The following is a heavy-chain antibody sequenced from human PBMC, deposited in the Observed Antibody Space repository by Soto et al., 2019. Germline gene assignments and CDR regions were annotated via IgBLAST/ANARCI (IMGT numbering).Heavy chain of an antibody. Sequence: QVQLVQSGAEVKKPGASVKVSCKASGYTFTTYGITWVRQAPGQGLEWMGCISAYNGNTNYAQKLQGRVTMTTDTPTSTAYMELRNLRSDDTAVYSCARAVAATDVWGQGTTVTVPS. D-gene: IGHD6-19*01. J-gene: IGHJ6*02. CDR2: ISAYNGNT. CDR1: GYTFTTYG. V-gene: IGHV1-18*01. CDR3: ARAVAATDV.